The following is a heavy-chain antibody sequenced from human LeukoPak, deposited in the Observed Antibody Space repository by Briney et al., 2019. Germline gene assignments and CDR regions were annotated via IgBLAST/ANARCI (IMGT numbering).Heavy chain of an antibody. D-gene: IGHD5-12*01. V-gene: IGHV1-2*02. CDR3: ARRALFGDSGYDYNWFDP. J-gene: IGHJ5*02. CDR1: GYTFTDYY. CDR2: NNPNTGDT. Sequence: GASVKVSCKASGYTFTDYYMHWVRQAPGQGLEWMGWNNPNTGDTTYAQKFQGRVTMTRDTSISRAYMELSRLRSDDTAVYYCARRALFGDSGYDYNWFDPWGQGTLVTVSS.